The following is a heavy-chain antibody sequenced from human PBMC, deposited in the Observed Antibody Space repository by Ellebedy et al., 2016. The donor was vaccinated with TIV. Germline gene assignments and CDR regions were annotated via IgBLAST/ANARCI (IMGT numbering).Heavy chain of an antibody. CDR3: ATSRHPLYGMDV. CDR1: GGSISSYY. V-gene: IGHV4-59*01. J-gene: IGHJ6*02. CDR2: IFYSGST. Sequence: MPGGSLRLSCTASGGSISSYYLHWIRQPPGKGLEWIGYIFYSGSTKYNPSLKSRVTISVDTSKDRFSLKLSSVTAADTAVYYCATSRHPLYGMDVWGQGTTVTVSS.